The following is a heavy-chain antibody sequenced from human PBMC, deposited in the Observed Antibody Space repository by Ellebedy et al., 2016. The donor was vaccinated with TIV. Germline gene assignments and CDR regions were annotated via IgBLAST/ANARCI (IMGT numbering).Heavy chain of an antibody. J-gene: IGHJ4*02. CDR1: GFTFSDYY. CDR3: ARRVAGKAFFDY. D-gene: IGHD6-19*01. V-gene: IGHV3-11*06. CDR2: IGSVSSHT. Sequence: GESLKISCAASGFTFSDYYMNWIRQAPGKGLEWVSYIGSVSSHTNYADSVKGRFTVSRDNAKNSLYLQMNSLRAEDTAVYYCARRVAGKAFFDYWGQGTLVTVSS.